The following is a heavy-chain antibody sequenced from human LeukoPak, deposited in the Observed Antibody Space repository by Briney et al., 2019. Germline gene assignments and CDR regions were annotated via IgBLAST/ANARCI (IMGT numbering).Heavy chain of an antibody. CDR3: ARDHTSSWYYFDY. CDR1: GFTFSSYS. V-gene: IGHV3-48*02. CDR2: ISTGSSNI. Sequence: GGSLRLSCAASGFTFSSYSMNWVRQAPGKGLEWVSYISTGSSNIYYADSVKGRFTISRDNAKNSLYLQTNSLRDEDTAVYYCARDHTSSWYYFDYWGQGTLVTVSS. J-gene: IGHJ4*02. D-gene: IGHD6-13*01.